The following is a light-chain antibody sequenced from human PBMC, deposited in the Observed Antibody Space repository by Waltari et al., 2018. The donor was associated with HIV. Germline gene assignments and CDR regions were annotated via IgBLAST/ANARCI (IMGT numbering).Light chain of an antibody. CDR3: ATWDKSLNIVL. Sequence: QSVFTQSPSVSAAPGQTVTISCSVSNSNLCRRYVSCYQHLPGTALKLLIYYDNERPSGIPDRLSGSKSGTSATLVITELQTGDEAEDYCATWDKSLNIVLFGGGTKVTVL. V-gene: IGLV1-51*01. CDR1: NSNLCRRY. J-gene: IGLJ2*01. CDR2: YDN.